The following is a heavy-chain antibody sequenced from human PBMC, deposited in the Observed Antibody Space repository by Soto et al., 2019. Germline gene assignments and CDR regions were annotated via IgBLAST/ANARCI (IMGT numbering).Heavy chain of an antibody. D-gene: IGHD1-26*01. Sequence: QVQLVQSGAEVKKPGSSVTVSCKASGGTFSSYTISWVRQAPGQGLEWMAGISPIFGTPIYAQKFQDRVTIIADYSTMTAYMEMNRLTSEDTAVYYCARVVVGSRLSLDYWGQGTLVTISS. J-gene: IGHJ4*02. CDR2: ISPIFGTP. CDR1: GGTFSSYT. V-gene: IGHV1-69*01. CDR3: ARVVVGSRLSLDY.